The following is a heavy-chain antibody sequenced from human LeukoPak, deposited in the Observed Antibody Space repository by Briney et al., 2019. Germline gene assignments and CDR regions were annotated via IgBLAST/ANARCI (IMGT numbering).Heavy chain of an antibody. CDR1: GGSIRSNLYY. D-gene: IGHD4-23*01. J-gene: IGHJ6*03. V-gene: IGHV4-39*07. Sequence: SETLSLTCSVSGGSIRSNLYYWAWIRQSPGKGLEWIGSIFYSGNTYYNSPLKSRVTISVDTSKNQFSLNLRSVPAADTAVYYCARGGGNGGGWVGHYYYMDVWGKGTTVTVSS. CDR3: ARGGGNGGGWVGHYYYMDV. CDR2: IFYSGNT.